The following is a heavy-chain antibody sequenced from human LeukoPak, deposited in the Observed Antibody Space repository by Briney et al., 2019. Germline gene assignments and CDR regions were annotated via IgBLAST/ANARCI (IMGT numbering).Heavy chain of an antibody. CDR1: GFTFDDYA. V-gene: IGHV3-9*01. Sequence: PGGSLRLSCAASGFTFDDYALHWVRQAPGKGPEWVSGISWNSANIGYADSVKGRFTISRDNAKNSLYLQMSSLRAEGTAVYYFARPRNFYHQSGCDSWGQGTLVTVSS. J-gene: IGHJ4*02. CDR3: ARPRNFYHQSGCDS. D-gene: IGHD6-19*01. CDR2: ISWNSANI.